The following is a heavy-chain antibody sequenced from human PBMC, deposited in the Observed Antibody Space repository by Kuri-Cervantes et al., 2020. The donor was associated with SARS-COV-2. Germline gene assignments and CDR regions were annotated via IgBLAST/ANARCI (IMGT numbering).Heavy chain of an antibody. CDR1: GFTFSDYY. Sequence: GESLKISCAASGFTFSDYYMSWIRQAPGKGLEWVSCISSSGSTIYYADSVKGRFTISRDNAKNSLYLQINSLRAEDTAVYYCARVLGYYGSGRDAFDIWGQGTMVTVSS. CDR3: ARVLGYYGSGRDAFDI. D-gene: IGHD3-10*01. V-gene: IGHV3-11*04. J-gene: IGHJ3*02. CDR2: ISSSGSTI.